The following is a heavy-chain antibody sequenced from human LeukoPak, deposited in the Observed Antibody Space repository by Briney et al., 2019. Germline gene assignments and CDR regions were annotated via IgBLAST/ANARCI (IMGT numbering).Heavy chain of an antibody. CDR2: IIPIFGTA. J-gene: IGHJ4*02. CDR1: GGTFSSYA. V-gene: IGHV1-69*13. Sequence: GASVKVSCKAAGGTFSSYAISWVRQAPGQGLEWMGGIIPIFGTANYAQKFQGRVTITADESTSTAYMELSSLRSEDTAVYYCARDGRDGYNPFDYWGQGTLVTVSS. D-gene: IGHD5-24*01. CDR3: ARDGRDGYNPFDY.